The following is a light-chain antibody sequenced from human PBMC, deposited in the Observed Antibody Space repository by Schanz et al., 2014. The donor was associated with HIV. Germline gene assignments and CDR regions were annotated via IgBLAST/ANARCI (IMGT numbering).Light chain of an antibody. V-gene: IGLV2-14*03. CDR1: SSDIGGYNY. CDR2: DVN. CDR3: NSYTRTSTPV. J-gene: IGLJ2*01. Sequence: QSALTQPASVSGSPGQSITISCTGTSSDIGGYNYVSRYQQHPGKDPKLMVYDVNIRPSGVSNRFSGSKSGNTASLTISGLQAEDEADYYCNSYTRTSTPVFGGGTKLTVL.